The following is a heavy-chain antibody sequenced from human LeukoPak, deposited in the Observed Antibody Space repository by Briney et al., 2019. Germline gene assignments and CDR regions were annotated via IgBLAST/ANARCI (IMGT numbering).Heavy chain of an antibody. D-gene: IGHD6-19*01. Sequence: GRSLRLSCAASGFTFSSYAMHWVRQAPGKGLEWVAVISYDGSNKYYADSVKGRFTISRDNSKNTLYLQMNSLRAEETAVYYCARDRGRLQAGTFYYWGQGTLVTVSS. CDR2: ISYDGSNK. J-gene: IGHJ4*02. CDR1: GFTFSSYA. CDR3: ARDRGRLQAGTFYY. V-gene: IGHV3-30-3*01.